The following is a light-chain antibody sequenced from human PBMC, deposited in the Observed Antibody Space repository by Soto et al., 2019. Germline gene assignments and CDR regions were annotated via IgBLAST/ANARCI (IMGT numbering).Light chain of an antibody. CDR2: GAS. V-gene: IGKV3-20*01. Sequence: EVVLTQSPGTLSLSPGERATLSCRASQSISSTYLAWYQQKPGQAPRLLIYGASSRATGLTDRFSGSGSGTDFTLTISRLEPEDFAVYYCQQYGSSLYTFGQGTKLEMK. CDR1: QSISSTY. CDR3: QQYGSSLYT. J-gene: IGKJ2*01.